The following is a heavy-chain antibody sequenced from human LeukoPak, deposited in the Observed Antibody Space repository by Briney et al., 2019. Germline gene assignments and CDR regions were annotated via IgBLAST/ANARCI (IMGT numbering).Heavy chain of an antibody. CDR1: GFSFSTFW. D-gene: IGHD3-22*01. Sequence: GGSLRLSCTASGFSFSTFWMNGVRQAPGKGLEWVANIKQDGSEKYYVDSVKGRFTISRDNAKNSLYLQMNSLRAEDTAVYYCARDVGSGYYFYYFDYWGQGTLVTVSS. V-gene: IGHV3-7*01. CDR2: IKQDGSEK. J-gene: IGHJ4*02. CDR3: ARDVGSGYYFYYFDY.